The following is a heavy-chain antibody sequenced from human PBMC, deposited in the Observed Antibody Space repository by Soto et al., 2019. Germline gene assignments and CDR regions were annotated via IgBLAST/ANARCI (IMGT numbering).Heavy chain of an antibody. CDR1: GFTFSSYW. J-gene: IGHJ5*02. CDR3: ARAPVPEVFDP. Sequence: GSLRLSCAASGFTFSSYWMHWVRQAPGKGLVWVSRINSDGSSTSYADSVKGRFTTSRDNAKNTLYLQMNSLRAEDTAVYYCARAPVPEVFDPWGQGTLVTVSS. V-gene: IGHV3-74*01. CDR2: INSDGSST.